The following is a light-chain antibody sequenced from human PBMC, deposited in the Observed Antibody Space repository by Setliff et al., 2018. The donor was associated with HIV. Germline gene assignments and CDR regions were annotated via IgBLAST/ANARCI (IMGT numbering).Light chain of an antibody. CDR1: TSDVGRYNL. V-gene: IGLV2-23*02. CDR2: EVN. J-gene: IGLJ1*01. CDR3: CSYAPTSPYV. Sequence: QSALTQPASVSGSPGQSITISCTGNTSDVGRYNLVSWYQQHSGKAPKLIIYEVNKRPSGVSDRISGSKSGNTASLTISGLQAEDEADYHCCSYAPTSPYVFGCGTKVTVL.